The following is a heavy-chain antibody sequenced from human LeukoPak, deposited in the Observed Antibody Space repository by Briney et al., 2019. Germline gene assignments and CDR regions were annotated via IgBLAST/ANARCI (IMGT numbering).Heavy chain of an antibody. D-gene: IGHD3-9*01. V-gene: IGHV1-69*04. CDR1: GGTFGSYA. CDR3: ARDLAHYDILTGYFPRPNWFDP. CDR2: IIPILGIA. Sequence: SVKVSCKASGGTFGSYAISWVRQAPGQGLEWMGRIIPILGIANYAQKFQGRVTITADKSTSTAYMELSSLRSEDTAVYYCARDLAHYDILTGYFPRPNWFDPWGQGTLVTVSS. J-gene: IGHJ5*02.